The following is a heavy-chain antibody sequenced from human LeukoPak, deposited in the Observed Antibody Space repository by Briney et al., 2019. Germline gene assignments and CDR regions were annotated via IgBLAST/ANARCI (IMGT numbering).Heavy chain of an antibody. CDR3: AKDYYDSSGPPRRYYYYFMDV. J-gene: IGHJ6*03. CDR1: GFTFNTYG. V-gene: IGHV3-30*02. CDR2: IRYDGNNA. D-gene: IGHD3-22*01. Sequence: GGSLRLSCAASGFTFNTYGMSWVRQAPGKGLEWVSFIRYDGNNAYNADSVKGRFTISRDNSKNTLYLHMNSLRAEDTAVYYCAKDYYDSSGPPRRYYYYFMDVWGKGTAVTISS.